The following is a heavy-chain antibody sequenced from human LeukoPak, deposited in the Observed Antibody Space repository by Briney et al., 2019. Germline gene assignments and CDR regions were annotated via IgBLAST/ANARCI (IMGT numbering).Heavy chain of an antibody. CDR1: GFTFSNFW. CDR3: ARDQSAGYSSSGSSSWGRLGD. V-gene: IGHV3-7*01. CDR2: IRQDGNEK. Sequence: GGSLRLSCAASGFTFSNFWMSWVRQAPGKGLEWVANIRQDGNEKYYVDSLKGRFTISRDNAKNSVYLQMSSLRAEDTAVYYCARDQSAGYSSSGSSSWGRLGDWGQGTLVTVSS. J-gene: IGHJ4*02. D-gene: IGHD6-13*01.